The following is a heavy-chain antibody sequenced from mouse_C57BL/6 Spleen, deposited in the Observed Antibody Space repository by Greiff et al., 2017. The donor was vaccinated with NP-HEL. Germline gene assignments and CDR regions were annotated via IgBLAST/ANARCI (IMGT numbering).Heavy chain of an antibody. J-gene: IGHJ4*01. V-gene: IGHV6-3*01. CDR2: IRLKSDNYAT. CDR1: GFTFSNYW. CDR3: TGQLGRGYAMDY. D-gene: IGHD4-1*02. Sequence: EVKVEESGGGLVQPGGSMKLSCVASGFTFSNYWMNWVRQSPEKGLEWVAQIRLKSDNYATHYAESVKGRFTISRDDSKSSVYLQMNNLRAEDTGIYYCTGQLGRGYAMDYWGQGTSVTVSS.